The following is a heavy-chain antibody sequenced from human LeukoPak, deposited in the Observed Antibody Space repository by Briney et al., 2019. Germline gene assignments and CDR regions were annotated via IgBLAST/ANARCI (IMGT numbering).Heavy chain of an antibody. CDR2: IYYSGST. CDR1: DGSISSSSYY. J-gene: IGHJ4*02. D-gene: IGHD3-9*01. V-gene: IGHV4-39*01. Sequence: SETLSLTCTVSDGSISSSSYYWGWIRQPPGKGLEWIGSIYYSGSTNYNPSLKSRVTTSVDTSKNQFSLKLSSVTAADTAVYYCARLYYDILTGPVDYFDYWGQGTLVTVSS. CDR3: ARLYYDILTGPVDYFDY.